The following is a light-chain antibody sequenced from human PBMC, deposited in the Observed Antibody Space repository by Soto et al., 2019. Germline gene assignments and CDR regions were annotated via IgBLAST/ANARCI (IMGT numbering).Light chain of an antibody. CDR3: SSYAGSNNFGV. Sequence: QSALTQPPSASGSPGQSVTISCTGTSSDAGGYNYVSWYQQHPGKAPKLMIYDIYKRPSGVPDRFSGSKSGNTASLTVSGLQAEDEADYYCSSYAGSNNFGVFGGGTKLTVL. V-gene: IGLV2-8*01. CDR1: SSDAGGYNY. CDR2: DIY. J-gene: IGLJ2*01.